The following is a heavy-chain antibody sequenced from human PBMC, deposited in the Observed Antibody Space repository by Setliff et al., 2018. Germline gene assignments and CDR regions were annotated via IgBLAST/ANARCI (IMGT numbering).Heavy chain of an antibody. CDR3: ATDGPVLNGDYIS. Sequence: PSETLSLTCSVSGAPISTTYYYWHWIRQSPEKGLEWIGTIYQNGITYYNPSVKSRVTISVDKSKNQFSLSLRSVTAADTAVYYCATDGPVLNGDYISWGQGTLVTVSS. J-gene: IGHJ5*02. D-gene: IGHD3-10*01. CDR2: IYQNGIT. CDR1: GAPISTTYYY. V-gene: IGHV4-39*07.